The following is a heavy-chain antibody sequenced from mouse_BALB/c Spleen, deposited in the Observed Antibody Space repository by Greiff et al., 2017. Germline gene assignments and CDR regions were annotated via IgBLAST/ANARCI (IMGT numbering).Heavy chain of an antibody. Sequence: QVQLQQPGAELVKPGASVKLSCKASGYTFTSYYMYWVKQRPGQGLEWIGGINPSNGGTNFNEKFKSKATLTVDKSSSTAYMQLSSLTSEDSAVYYCTREGYGSSWFAYWGQGTLVTVSA. CDR3: TREGYGSSWFAY. CDR2: INPSNGGT. V-gene: IGHV1S81*02. CDR1: GYTFTSYY. D-gene: IGHD1-1*01. J-gene: IGHJ3*01.